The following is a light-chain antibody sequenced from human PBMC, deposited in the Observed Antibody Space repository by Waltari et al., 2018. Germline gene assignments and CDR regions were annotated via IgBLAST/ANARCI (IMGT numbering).Light chain of an antibody. CDR1: QGISNS. Sequence: DIQMTQSPSSLSASVGDRVTITCRASQGISNSLAWYQQRPGKAPKPLLSVASRLQSGGPSRFTGSGSWTDYTLTISSLQPEDFATYYCQQYLFTPYTFGQGTKLEI. V-gene: IGKV1-NL1*01. CDR3: QQYLFTPYT. J-gene: IGKJ2*01. CDR2: VAS.